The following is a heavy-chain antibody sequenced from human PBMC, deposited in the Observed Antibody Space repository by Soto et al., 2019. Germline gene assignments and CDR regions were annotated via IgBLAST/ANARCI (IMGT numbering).Heavy chain of an antibody. CDR3: ARVDIVVVVAATPNYYCGMDV. V-gene: IGHV1-18*01. J-gene: IGHJ6*01. D-gene: IGHD2-15*01. CDR1: GYTFTSYG. CDR2: ISAYNGNT. Sequence: GASVKVSCKASGYTFTSYGISWVRQAPGQGLEWMGWISAYNGNTNYAQKLQGRVTMTTDTSTSTAYMELRSLRSDDTAVYYCARVDIVVVVAATPNYYCGMDVWGQGTTVTVSS.